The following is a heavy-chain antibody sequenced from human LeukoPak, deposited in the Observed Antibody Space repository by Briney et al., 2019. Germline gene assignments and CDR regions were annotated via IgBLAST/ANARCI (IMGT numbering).Heavy chain of an antibody. V-gene: IGHV3-21*01. Sequence: GGSLRLSCSASGFTFSSYSMNWVRQAPGQGLEWVSSISSSSSYIYYADSVKGRFTISRDNAKNSLYLQMNSLRAEDTAVYYCAREPPYCDILTGYYNETPDYWGQGTLVTVSS. CDR3: AREPPYCDILTGYYNETPDY. CDR1: GFTFSSYS. J-gene: IGHJ4*02. D-gene: IGHD3-9*01. CDR2: ISSSSSYI.